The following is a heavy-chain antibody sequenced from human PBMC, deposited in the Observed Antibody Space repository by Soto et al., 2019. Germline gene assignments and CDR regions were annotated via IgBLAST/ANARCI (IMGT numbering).Heavy chain of an antibody. Sequence: SVKVSCKASGGTFSSYAISWVRQAPGQGLEWMGGIIPIFGTANYAQKFQGRVTITADESTSTAYMELSSLRSEDTAVYYCARDTFVGDFYYGMDVWGQGTTVTVSS. CDR2: IIPIFGTA. V-gene: IGHV1-69*13. J-gene: IGHJ6*02. CDR1: GGTFSSYA. CDR3: ARDTFVGDFYYGMDV. D-gene: IGHD1-26*01.